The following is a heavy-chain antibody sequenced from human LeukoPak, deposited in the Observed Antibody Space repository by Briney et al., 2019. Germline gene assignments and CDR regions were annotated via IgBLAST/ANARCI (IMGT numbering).Heavy chain of an antibody. CDR2: ISYDGSNK. J-gene: IGHJ4*02. Sequence: GGSLRLSCAASGFTFSSYAMHWVRQAPGKGLEWVAVISYDGSNKYYADSVKGRFTTSRDNSKNTLYLQMNSLRAEDTAVYYCARRESTPPDNWGQGTLVTVSS. CDR3: ARRESTPPDN. D-gene: IGHD1-26*01. V-gene: IGHV3-30*04. CDR1: GFTFSSYA.